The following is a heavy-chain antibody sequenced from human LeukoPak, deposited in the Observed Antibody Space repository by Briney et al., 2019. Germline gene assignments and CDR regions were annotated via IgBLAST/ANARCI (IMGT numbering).Heavy chain of an antibody. J-gene: IGHJ4*02. D-gene: IGHD3-10*01. V-gene: IGHV4-59*01. CDR2: IYYSGST. CDR1: GGSISSYY. CDR3: ARSYGSGSYYRR. Sequence: SETLSLTCSVSGGSISSYYWSWIRQPPGKGLEYIGYIYYSGSTNYNPSLKSRVTISVDTSKDQFSLNLTSVTAADTAVYYCARSYGSGSYYRRWGQGTLVTVSS.